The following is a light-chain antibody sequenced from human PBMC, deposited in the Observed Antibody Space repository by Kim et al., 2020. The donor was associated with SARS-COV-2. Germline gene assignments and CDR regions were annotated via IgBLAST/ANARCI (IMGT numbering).Light chain of an antibody. CDR2: AAS. Sequence: SGGNRVTITCRASQSISSYLNLYQQKPGKAPKLLIYAASSLQSGVPSRFSGSGSGTDFTLTISSLQPEDFATYYCQQSYSTPPLTFGGGTKVDIK. V-gene: IGKV1-39*01. CDR1: QSISSY. J-gene: IGKJ4*01. CDR3: QQSYSTPPLT.